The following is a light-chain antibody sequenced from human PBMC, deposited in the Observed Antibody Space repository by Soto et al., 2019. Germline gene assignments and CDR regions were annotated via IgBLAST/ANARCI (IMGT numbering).Light chain of an antibody. CDR2: DVS. Sequence: QSALTQPRSVSGSPGQSVTISCTGTSSDVGGYNYVSWYQQHPGKAPKLMIYDVSKRPSGVPDRFSGSKSGNTASLTISGLQAEDEADYYCCSYAGSDTSPLYVFVTGTKVTVL. CDR3: CSYAGSDTSPLYV. J-gene: IGLJ1*01. CDR1: SSDVGGYNY. V-gene: IGLV2-11*01.